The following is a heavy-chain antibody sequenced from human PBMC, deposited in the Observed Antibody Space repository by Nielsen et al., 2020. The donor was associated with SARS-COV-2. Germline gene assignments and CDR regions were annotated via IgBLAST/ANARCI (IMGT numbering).Heavy chain of an antibody. V-gene: IGHV3-21*01. CDR3: AYSGSYHFDY. J-gene: IGHJ4*02. Sequence: GESLKISCAASGFTFSSYSMNWVRQAPGKGLEWVSSISSSSSYIYYADSVKGRFTISRDNAKNSLYLQMNSLRAEDTAVYYCAYSGSYHFDYWGQGTLVTVSS. D-gene: IGHD1-26*01. CDR2: ISSSSSYI. CDR1: GFTFSSYS.